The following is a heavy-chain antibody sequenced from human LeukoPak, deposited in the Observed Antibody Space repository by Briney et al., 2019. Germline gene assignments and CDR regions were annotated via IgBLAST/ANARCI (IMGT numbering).Heavy chain of an antibody. CDR1: GGSIASYY. Sequence: SETLSLTCTVSGGSIASYYWNCIRQPPGKGLEWIGYLYYSGRTNYNPSLKSRVSISVDTSKIQFSLKLSSVTAADTAVYYCARAIAGTTYAFNIWGQGTMVTVSS. D-gene: IGHD1-20*01. CDR3: ARAIAGTTYAFNI. J-gene: IGHJ3*02. V-gene: IGHV4-59*01. CDR2: LYYSGRT.